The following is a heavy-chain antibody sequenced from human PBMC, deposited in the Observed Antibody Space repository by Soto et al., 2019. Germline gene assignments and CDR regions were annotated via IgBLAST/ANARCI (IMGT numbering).Heavy chain of an antibody. Sequence: EVQLVESGGGLVQPGRSLRLTCAASGFTFADYAMHWVRQAPGKGLEWVAGISWNGRSISYADSVKGRFTISRENANNSLYLQMNGLRAEETAVYYCAKDWEILSYYYYMDVWGKGTTVTVSS. CDR2: ISWNGRSI. V-gene: IGHV3-9*01. CDR1: GFTFADYA. CDR3: AKDWEILSYYYYMDV. J-gene: IGHJ6*03. D-gene: IGHD1-26*01.